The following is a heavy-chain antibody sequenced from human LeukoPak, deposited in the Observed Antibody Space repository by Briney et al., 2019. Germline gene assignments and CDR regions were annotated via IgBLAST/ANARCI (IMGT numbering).Heavy chain of an antibody. CDR3: AKSYSTSYYYYGMDV. CDR1: GFTFSSYS. D-gene: IGHD2-2*01. CDR2: ISWNSGSI. J-gene: IGHJ6*02. Sequence: GGSLRLSCAASGFTFSSYSMNWVRQAPGKGLEWVSGISWNSGSIGYADSVKGRFTISRDNAKNSLYLQMNSLRAEDTALYYCAKSYSTSYYYYGMDVWGQGTTVTVSS. V-gene: IGHV3-9*01.